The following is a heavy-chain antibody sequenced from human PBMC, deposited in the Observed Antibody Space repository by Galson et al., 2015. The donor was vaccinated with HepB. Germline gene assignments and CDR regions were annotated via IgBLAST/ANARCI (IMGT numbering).Heavy chain of an antibody. CDR3: ARGALRYSSSWYEGIHFDY. Sequence: SVKVSCKASGGTFSSYAISRVRQAPGQGLEWMGGSIPIFGTANYAQKFQGRVTSTADESTSTAYMELSSLTAEDTAVYYCARGALRYSSSWYEGIHFDYWGQGTLVTVSS. J-gene: IGHJ4*02. D-gene: IGHD6-13*01. CDR1: GGTFSSYA. CDR2: SIPIFGTA. V-gene: IGHV1-69*13.